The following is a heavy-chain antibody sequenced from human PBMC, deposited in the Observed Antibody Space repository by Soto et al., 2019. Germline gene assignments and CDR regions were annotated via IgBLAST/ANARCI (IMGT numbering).Heavy chain of an antibody. CDR2: FYYSGTT. CDR3: IRGGVAAPPHFEF. CDR1: GDSVTDYY. Sequence: SETLSLTCSVSGDSVTDYYWNWVRQTPGKALEWIGYFYYSGTTNYNPSLKGRASISVDTSRNQFSLKLTSVTAADTAVYYCIRGGVAAPPHFEFWGQGKLVTVSS. D-gene: IGHD3-16*01. J-gene: IGHJ4*02. V-gene: IGHV4-59*02.